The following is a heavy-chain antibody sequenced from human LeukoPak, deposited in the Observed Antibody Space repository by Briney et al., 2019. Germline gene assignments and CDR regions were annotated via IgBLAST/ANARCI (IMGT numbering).Heavy chain of an antibody. Sequence: GGSLRLSCAASGFTFSSYEMNWVRQAPGKGLEWVSHISSSGSTIYYADPVKGRFTISRDSAKNSLYLQMNSLRAEDTAVYYCARDFILDYWGQGTLVTVSS. CDR2: ISSSGSTI. CDR3: ARDFILDY. D-gene: IGHD2/OR15-2a*01. J-gene: IGHJ4*02. V-gene: IGHV3-48*03. CDR1: GFTFSSYE.